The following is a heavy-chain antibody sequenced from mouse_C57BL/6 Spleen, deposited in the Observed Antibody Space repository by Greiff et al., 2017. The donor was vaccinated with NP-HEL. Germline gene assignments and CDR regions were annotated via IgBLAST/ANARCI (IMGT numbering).Heavy chain of an antibody. CDR3: ASEIITTVVGYFDY. D-gene: IGHD1-1*01. V-gene: IGHV14-3*01. CDR1: GFNIKNTY. J-gene: IGHJ2*01. CDR2: IDPANGNT. Sequence: VQLKESVAELVRPGASVKLSCTASGFNIKNTYMHWVKQRPEQGLEWIGRIDPANGNTKYAPKFQGKATITADTSSNTAYLQLSSLTSEDTAIYYCASEIITTVVGYFDYWGQGTTLTVSS.